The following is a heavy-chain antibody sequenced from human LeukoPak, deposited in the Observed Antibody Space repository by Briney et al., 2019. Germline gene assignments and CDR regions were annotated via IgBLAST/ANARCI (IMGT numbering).Heavy chain of an antibody. CDR3: ARGRIAAALKGYYYFDY. CDR2: ISSSSSYI. Sequence: PGGSLRLSCAASGFTSSSYSMNWVRQAPGKGLEWVSSISSSSSYIYYADSVKGRFTISRDNAKNSLYLQMNSLRAEDTAVYYCARGRIAAALKGYYYFDYWGQGTLVTVSS. CDR1: GFTSSSYS. J-gene: IGHJ4*02. V-gene: IGHV3-21*01. D-gene: IGHD6-13*01.